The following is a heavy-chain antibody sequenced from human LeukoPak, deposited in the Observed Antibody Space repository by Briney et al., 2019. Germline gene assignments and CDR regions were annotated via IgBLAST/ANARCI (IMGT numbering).Heavy chain of an antibody. CDR3: ARGVGYSYGYGRGNWFDP. CDR2: ISPIFGTA. Sequence: ASVKVSCKASGGTFSSYAISWVRQAPGQGLEWMGGISPIFGTANYAQKFQGRVTITADESTSTAYMELSSLRSEDTAVYYCARGVGYSYGYGRGNWFDPWGQGTLVTVSS. J-gene: IGHJ5*02. D-gene: IGHD5-18*01. V-gene: IGHV1-69*13. CDR1: GGTFSSYA.